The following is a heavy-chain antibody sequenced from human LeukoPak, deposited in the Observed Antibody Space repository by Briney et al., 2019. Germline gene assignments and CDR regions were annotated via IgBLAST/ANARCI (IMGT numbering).Heavy chain of an antibody. CDR2: ISSSGKS. CDR1: GGSISTTDFD. J-gene: IGHJ4*02. D-gene: IGHD1-26*01. Sequence: SETLSLTCAVSGGSISTTDFDWAWIRQPPGQGLEWIATISSSGKSYYNPYLMSRVTISVDTSKNQFSLDVTSVTAADTGLFYCARFTRGTGFDYWGRGILVIVS. CDR3: ARFTRGTGFDY. V-gene: IGHV4-39*01.